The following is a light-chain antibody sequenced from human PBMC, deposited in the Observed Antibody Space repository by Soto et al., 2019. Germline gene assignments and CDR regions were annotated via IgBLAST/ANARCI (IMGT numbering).Light chain of an antibody. CDR3: QQYNNWPRT. V-gene: IGKV3-15*01. CDR1: QSVSSN. J-gene: IGKJ1*01. Sequence: EIVMTQSPATLSVSPGERATLSCRASQSVSSNLAWYQQKPGQAPRLLIYGASTRATGIPAMFSGRGSGTEFTLTISSLQSEDFAVYYCQQYNNWPRTFGQGTKVDI. CDR2: GAS.